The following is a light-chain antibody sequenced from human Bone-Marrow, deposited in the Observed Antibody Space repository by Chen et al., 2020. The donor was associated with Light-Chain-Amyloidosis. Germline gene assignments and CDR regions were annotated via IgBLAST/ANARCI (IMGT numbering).Light chain of an antibody. CDR2: DDS. CDR3: QVWDRSSDRPV. J-gene: IGLJ3*02. V-gene: IGLV3-21*02. Sequence: SYVLTQPSSVSVAPGQTATLAWGGNNIGSTSVHWSQQTPGQAPLLVVYDDSDRPSGIPERLSGSNSGNTATLTISRVEAGDEADYYCQVWDRSSDRPVFGGGTKLTVL. CDR1: NIGSTS.